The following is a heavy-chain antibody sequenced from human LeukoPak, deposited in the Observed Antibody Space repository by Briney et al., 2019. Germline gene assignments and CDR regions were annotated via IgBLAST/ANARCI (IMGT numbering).Heavy chain of an antibody. D-gene: IGHD6-13*01. V-gene: IGHV1-8*01. CDR1: GYTFTSYD. CDR2: MNPKSGNT. J-gene: IGHJ5*02. Sequence: GASVKVSCKTSGYTFTSYDINWVRQATGQGLEWMGWMNPKSGNTRYAQKFQGRVTTTRNTSITTAYMELSSLTSEDTAVYYCARGRSPPAAAESLFDPWGQGTLVTVSS. CDR3: ARGRSPPAAAESLFDP.